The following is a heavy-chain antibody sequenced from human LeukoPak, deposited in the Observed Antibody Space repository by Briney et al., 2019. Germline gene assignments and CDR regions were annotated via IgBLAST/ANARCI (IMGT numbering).Heavy chain of an antibody. D-gene: IGHD3-16*02. CDR1: GFTFSSFA. Sequence: GSLRLSCAASGFTFSSFAMTWVRQAPGKGLEWVSGFDGNGPNTYYADSVKGRWTISRDNSKDTLYLQMDSLRAEDTALYYCAREEHDYVWGSYRYYYYYGIDVWGQGTTVTVSS. J-gene: IGHJ6*02. CDR3: AREEHDYVWGSYRYYYYYGIDV. CDR2: FDGNGPNT. V-gene: IGHV3-23*01.